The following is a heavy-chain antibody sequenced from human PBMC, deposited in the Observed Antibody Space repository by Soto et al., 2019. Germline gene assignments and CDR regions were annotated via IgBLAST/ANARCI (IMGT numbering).Heavy chain of an antibody. V-gene: IGHV3-11*06. Sequence: QVHLVESGGGLVKPGGSLRLSCAASGFTFSDYYMSWIRQAPGKGLEWISYISGRNTYTNYADSVKGRFTISRDNANNSLYLQMNSLRAEDTAVYYCARDGGVIIPGAIGGGYGMDVWGQGTTVTVSS. CDR1: GFTFSDYY. CDR3: ARDGGVIIPGAIGGGYGMDV. J-gene: IGHJ6*01. CDR2: ISGRNTYT. D-gene: IGHD6-25*01.